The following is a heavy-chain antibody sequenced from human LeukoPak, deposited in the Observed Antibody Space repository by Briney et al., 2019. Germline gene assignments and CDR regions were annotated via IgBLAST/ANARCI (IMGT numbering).Heavy chain of an antibody. CDR3: ARQKGADYGDYRGLAFDI. D-gene: IGHD4-17*01. Sequence: SETLSLTCAVSGDSISSNNWWSWVRQPPGKGLEWIGEIHHSETTFYNPSLKSRVTISVDTSKNQFSLKLSSVTAADTAVYYCARQKGADYGDYRGLAFDIWGQGTMVTVSS. CDR1: GDSISSNNW. J-gene: IGHJ3*02. CDR2: IHHSETT. V-gene: IGHV4-4*02.